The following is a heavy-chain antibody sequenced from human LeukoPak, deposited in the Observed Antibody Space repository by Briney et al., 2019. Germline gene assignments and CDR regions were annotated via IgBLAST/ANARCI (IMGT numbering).Heavy chain of an antibody. CDR1: GFTFSSYA. V-gene: IGHV3-23*01. J-gene: IGHJ4*02. CDR3: ASLFYCSSTSCYNWPYYFDY. CDR2: ISGSGGST. Sequence: GGSLRLSCAASGFTFSSYAMSWVRQAPGKGLEWVSAISGSGGSTYYADSVKGRFTISRDNSKNTLCLQMNSLRAEDTAVYYCASLFYCSSTSCYNWPYYFDYWGQGTLVTVSS. D-gene: IGHD2-2*02.